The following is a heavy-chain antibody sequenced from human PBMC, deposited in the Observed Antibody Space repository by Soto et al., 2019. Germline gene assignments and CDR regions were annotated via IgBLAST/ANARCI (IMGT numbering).Heavy chain of an antibody. J-gene: IGHJ4*02. D-gene: IGHD6-19*01. V-gene: IGHV1-18*01. CDR2: ISAYNGNT. CDR3: ARVGAVAGTSYYFDY. CDR1: GYTFTSYG. Sequence: ASVKVSCKASGYTFTSYGISWERQAPGQGLEWMGWISAYNGNTNYAQKLQGRVTMTTDTSTSTAYMELRSLRSDDTAVYYCARVGAVAGTSYYFDYWGQGTLVTVSS.